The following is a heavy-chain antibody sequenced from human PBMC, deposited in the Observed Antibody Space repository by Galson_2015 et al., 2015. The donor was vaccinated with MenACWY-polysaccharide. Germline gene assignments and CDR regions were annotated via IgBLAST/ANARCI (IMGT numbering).Heavy chain of an antibody. CDR1: GFTFTNYA. J-gene: IGHJ4*02. V-gene: IGHV3-23*01. CDR2: ITVSGDNT. D-gene: IGHD6-13*01. CDR3: AKGLRGPAAGTDYFDY. Sequence: SLRLSCAASGFTFTNYAMSWVRQTPGEGLEWVSAITVSGDNTYYADSVKGRFAISRDNSKNTLSLQMNSLRTEDTAVYYYAKGLRGPAAGTDYFDYWGQGTLVTVSS.